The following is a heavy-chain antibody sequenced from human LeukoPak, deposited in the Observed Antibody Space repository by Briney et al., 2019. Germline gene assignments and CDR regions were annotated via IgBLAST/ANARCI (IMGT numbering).Heavy chain of an antibody. CDR2: IYYSGST. CDR1: GGSISSYY. Sequence: SETLSLTCTVSGGSISSYYWSWIRQPPGKGLEWIGYIYYSGSTNYNPSLKTRVTISVDTSKNQFSLKLSSVTAADTAVYYCASINYNHSLKTRVTISVDTSEHMHSLKLSSVKPAVSSNYYPARVLHGVITPYYFDYWGQGTLVTVSS. CDR3: ASINYNHSLKTRVTISVDTSEHMHSLKLSSVKPAVSSNYYPARVLHGVITPYYFDY. J-gene: IGHJ4*02. D-gene: IGHD1-1*01. V-gene: IGHV4-59*01.